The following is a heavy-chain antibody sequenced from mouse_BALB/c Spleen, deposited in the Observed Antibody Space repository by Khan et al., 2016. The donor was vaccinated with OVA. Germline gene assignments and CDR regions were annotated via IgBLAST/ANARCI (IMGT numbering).Heavy chain of an antibody. CDR2: IWGDGST. Sequence: QVQLQQSGPGLVAPSQSLSITCTVSGFSLSSYGVNWVRQPPGKGLEWLGVIWGDGSTNYHSVLISRLIISKDNSKSQVFLKLNSLQTDDIATYYCAKFTPDYYSMDYWGQGTSVTVSS. J-gene: IGHJ4*01. D-gene: IGHD1-1*01. CDR3: AKFTPDYYSMDY. CDR1: GFSLSSYG. V-gene: IGHV2-3*01.